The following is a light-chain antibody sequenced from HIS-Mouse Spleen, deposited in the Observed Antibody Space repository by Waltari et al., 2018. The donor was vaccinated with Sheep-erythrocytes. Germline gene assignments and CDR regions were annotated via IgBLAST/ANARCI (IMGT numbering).Light chain of an antibody. CDR2: QDS. V-gene: IGLV3-1*01. Sequence: SYELTQPPSVSVSPGQTASITCSGDKLGDKYACWYQQKPGQSPVLVIYQDSKRPAXYPERFTSTNSGNTATLTISGTQAMDEADYYCQAWDSSTAVXGGGTKLTV. J-gene: IGLJ2*01. CDR1: KLGDKY. CDR3: QAWDSSTAV.